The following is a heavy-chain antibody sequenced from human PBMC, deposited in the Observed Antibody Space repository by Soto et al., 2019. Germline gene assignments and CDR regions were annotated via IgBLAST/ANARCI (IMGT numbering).Heavy chain of an antibody. V-gene: IGHV4-39*01. CDR3: ARHRGPMVRGVITNWFDP. Sequence: SETLSLTCTVSGGSISSSGYYWGWIRQPPGKGLEWIGSIYYSGSTYYNPSLKSRATISVDTSKNQFSLRLSSVTAADTAVYYCARHRGPMVRGVITNWFDPWGQGTLVTVSS. CDR1: GGSISSSGYY. CDR2: IYYSGST. D-gene: IGHD3-10*01. J-gene: IGHJ5*02.